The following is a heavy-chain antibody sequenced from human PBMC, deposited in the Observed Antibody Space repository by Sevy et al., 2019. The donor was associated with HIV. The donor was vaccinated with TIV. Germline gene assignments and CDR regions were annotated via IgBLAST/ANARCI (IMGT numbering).Heavy chain of an antibody. D-gene: IGHD1-7*01. CDR1: GYTFTGYY. J-gene: IGHJ4*02. Sequence: ASVKVSCKASGYTFTGYYMHWVRQAPGQGLEWMGWINPNSGGTNDAQKFQGRVTMTRDTSNRTAYMGRSRLRSDDTALYYCVRDMELVDEGTQEFYYWGQGTLVTVSS. CDR2: INPNSGGT. CDR3: VRDMELVDEGTQEFYY. V-gene: IGHV1-2*02.